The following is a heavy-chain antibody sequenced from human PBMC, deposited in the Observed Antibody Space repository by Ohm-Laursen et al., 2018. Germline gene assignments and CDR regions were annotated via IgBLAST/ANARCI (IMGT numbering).Heavy chain of an antibody. CDR1: GFTFDDHY. Sequence: SLRLSCTASGFTFDDHYMDWVRQAPGKGLELVARSRDKANSYTTAYVASVKGRFSISRDDSENSLYLQMNSLKTEDTAVYYCARTRNFQPYDVWGQGTMVGVSS. V-gene: IGHV3-72*01. J-gene: IGHJ3*01. CDR3: ARTRNFQPYDV. D-gene: IGHD2/OR15-2a*01. CDR2: SRDKANSYTT.